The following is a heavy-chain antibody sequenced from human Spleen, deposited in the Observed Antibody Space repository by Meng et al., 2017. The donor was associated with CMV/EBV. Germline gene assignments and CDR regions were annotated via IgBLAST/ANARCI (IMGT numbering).Heavy chain of an antibody. J-gene: IGHJ4*02. Sequence: YAMSWVGQAPGQGLEWMGGIIPIFGTANYAQKFQGRVTITTDESTSTAYMELSSLRSEDTAVYYCARGKPLGYCSSTSCYSRGGFDYWGQGTLVTVSS. CDR2: IIPIFGTA. CDR1: YA. V-gene: IGHV1-69*05. D-gene: IGHD2-2*01. CDR3: ARGKPLGYCSSTSCYSRGGFDY.